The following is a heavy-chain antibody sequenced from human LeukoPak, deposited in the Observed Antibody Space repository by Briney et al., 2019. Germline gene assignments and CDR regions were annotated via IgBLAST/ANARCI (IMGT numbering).Heavy chain of an antibody. J-gene: IGHJ4*02. CDR3: ARDTSSSGWKYYFDY. V-gene: IGHV4-61*02. Sequence: SETLSLTCTVSGGSISSGSYYWSWIRQPAGKGLEWIGRIYTSGSTNYNPSLKSRVTISVDTSKNQFSLKLSSVTAADTAVYYCARDTSSSGWKYYFDYWGQGTLVTVSS. D-gene: IGHD6-19*01. CDR2: IYTSGST. CDR1: GGSISSGSYY.